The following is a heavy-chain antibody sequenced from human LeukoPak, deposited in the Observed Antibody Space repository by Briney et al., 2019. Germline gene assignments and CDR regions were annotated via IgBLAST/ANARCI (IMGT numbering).Heavy chain of an antibody. D-gene: IGHD6-19*01. Sequence: SETLSLTCTVSGYSISSGYHWDWIRQPPGKGLEWIGSIYHSGTTYYNPSLKSRVTISVDTSKNQFSLKLSSVTAADTAVYYCARAGQWLVYYYYMDVWGKGTTVTVSS. CDR3: ARAGQWLVYYYYMDV. CDR2: IYHSGTT. J-gene: IGHJ6*03. V-gene: IGHV4-38-2*02. CDR1: GYSISSGYH.